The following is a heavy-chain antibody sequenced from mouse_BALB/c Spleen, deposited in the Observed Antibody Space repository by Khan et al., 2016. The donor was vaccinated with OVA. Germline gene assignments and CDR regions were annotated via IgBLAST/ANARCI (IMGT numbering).Heavy chain of an antibody. D-gene: IGHD2-13*01. CDR3: ARGGDAAFAY. CDR1: GYTFTDYI. V-gene: IGHV1-77*01. CDR2: IFPGSDTP. J-gene: IGHJ3*01. Sequence: QVQLQQPGPELVKPGASLKVSCKASGYTFTDYIIGWVKQSTRQGLEWIGDIFPGSDTPYYNEKFKDQATLTVDQSANTAYMQLSSLTSEDSAVYSCARGGDAAFAYWGQGTLVTVSA.